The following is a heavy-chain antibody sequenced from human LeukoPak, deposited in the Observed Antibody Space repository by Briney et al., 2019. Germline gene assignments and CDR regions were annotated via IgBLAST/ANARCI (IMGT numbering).Heavy chain of an antibody. Sequence: PGGSLRLSCSASGFTFSSYGMHWVRQAPGSGLEWVATIWYKERTKYYIDSVKGRFTISRDNSKNTFYLQMKSLRVDDTAIYYCAKEGIYLKSSLEDWGQGTLVTVSS. D-gene: IGHD5-12*01. CDR3: AKEGIYLKSSLED. V-gene: IGHV3-33*06. J-gene: IGHJ4*02. CDR2: IWYKERTK. CDR1: GFTFSSYG.